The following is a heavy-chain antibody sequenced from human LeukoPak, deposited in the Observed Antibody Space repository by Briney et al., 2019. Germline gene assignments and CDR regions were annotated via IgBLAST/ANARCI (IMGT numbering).Heavy chain of an antibody. Sequence: ASVTVSCKASGYIFTAYYLHWVRQAPGQKPEWMGWIKANSGDTNYAQKFQGRVTMTRDTSVSTVYMELSGLTADDTAVYYCTRVGDDYPYWGQGTLVTVSS. CDR2: IKANSGDT. D-gene: IGHD5-24*01. V-gene: IGHV1-2*02. J-gene: IGHJ4*02. CDR3: TRVGDDYPY. CDR1: GYIFTAYY.